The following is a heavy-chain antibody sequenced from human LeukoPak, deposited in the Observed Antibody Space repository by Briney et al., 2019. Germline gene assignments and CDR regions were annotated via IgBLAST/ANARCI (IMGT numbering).Heavy chain of an antibody. CDR1: GGSISSSSYY. V-gene: IGHV4-39*07. CDR2: IYYSGST. CDR3: ARGYIRKYYYDSSGYYY. Sequence: SETLSLTCTVSGGSISSSSYYWGWIRQPPGKGLEWIGSIYYSGSTYYNPSLKSRVTISVDTSKNQFSLKLSSVTAADTAVYYCARGYIRKYYYDSSGYYYWGQGTLVTVSS. J-gene: IGHJ4*02. D-gene: IGHD3-22*01.